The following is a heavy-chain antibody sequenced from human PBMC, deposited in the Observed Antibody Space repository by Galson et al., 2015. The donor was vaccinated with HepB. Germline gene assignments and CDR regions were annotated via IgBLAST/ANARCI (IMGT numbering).Heavy chain of an antibody. CDR3: ARGAFYYDSSGKEGAFDI. CDR2: IWYDGSNK. J-gene: IGHJ3*02. V-gene: IGHV3-33*01. CDR1: RFTFSSYA. Sequence: LRLSCAASRFTFSSYAMHWVRQAPGKGLEWVAVIWYDGSNKYYADSVKGRFTISRDNSKNTLYLQVNSLRAEDTAVYYCARGAFYYDSSGKEGAFDIWGQGTMVTVSS. D-gene: IGHD3-22*01.